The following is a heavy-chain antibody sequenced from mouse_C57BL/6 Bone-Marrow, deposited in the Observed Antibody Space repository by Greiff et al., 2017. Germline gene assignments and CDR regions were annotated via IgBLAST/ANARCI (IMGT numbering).Heavy chain of an antibody. CDR3: TFYDFGQGDY. D-gene: IGHD2-4*01. Sequence: VQLQQSGAELVRPGASVKLSCTASGFNIKDDYMHWVKQRPEQGLEWIGWIDPENGDTEYASKFQGKATITADTSSNTAYLQLSSLTSEDTAGYYCTFYDFGQGDYWGQGTSVTVSS. CDR1: GFNIKDDY. V-gene: IGHV14-4*01. J-gene: IGHJ4*01. CDR2: IDPENGDT.